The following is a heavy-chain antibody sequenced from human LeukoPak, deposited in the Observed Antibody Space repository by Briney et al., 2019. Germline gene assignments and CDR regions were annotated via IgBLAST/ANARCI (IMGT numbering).Heavy chain of an antibody. CDR2: ITSTSSTI. CDR3: ARGPDAFDV. J-gene: IGHJ3*01. V-gene: IGHV3-48*04. CDR1: GFTFSSHS. Sequence: GGSLRLSCEASGFTFSSHSMNWVRQAPGKGLEWVSYITSTSSTIFYTDSVKGRFTISRDNAKNLLYLEMSSLRVEDTALYYCARGPDAFDVWGQGTMVTVSS.